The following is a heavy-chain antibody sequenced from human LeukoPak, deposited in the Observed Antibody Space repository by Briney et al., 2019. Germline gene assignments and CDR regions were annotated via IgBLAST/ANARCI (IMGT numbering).Heavy chain of an antibody. CDR3: ARVTVQDIVVVPADYYYYGMDV. CDR2: ISSSSTI. Sequence: GGSLRLSCAASGFTFSSYSMNWVRQAPGKGLEWVSYISSSSTIYYADSVKGRFTISRDNAKNSLYLQMNSLRAEDTAVYYCARVTVQDIVVVPADYYYYGMDVWGQGTTVTVSS. D-gene: IGHD2-2*01. V-gene: IGHV3-48*04. J-gene: IGHJ6*02. CDR1: GFTFSSYS.